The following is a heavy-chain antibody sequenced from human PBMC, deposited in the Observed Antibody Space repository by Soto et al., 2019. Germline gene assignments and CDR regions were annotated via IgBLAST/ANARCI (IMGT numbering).Heavy chain of an antibody. CDR1: GFVFSFYE. J-gene: IGHJ4*02. CDR2: ISGGGSTI. V-gene: IGHV3-48*03. Sequence: GSLRLSCGASGFVFSFYEMNWVRQAPGKGLEWVSYISGGGSTIYYADSVKGRFTISRDNAMNSLYLQMNSLGVEDTAVYYCTKDRGHTDWGQGTLVTVSS. CDR3: TKDRGHTD. D-gene: IGHD4-17*01.